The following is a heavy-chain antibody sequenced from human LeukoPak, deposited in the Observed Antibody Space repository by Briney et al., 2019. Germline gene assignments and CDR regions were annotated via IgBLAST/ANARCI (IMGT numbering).Heavy chain of an antibody. D-gene: IGHD6-13*01. CDR2: INSDGSST. Sequence: PGGSLRLSCAASGFTFSTYAMTWVRQAPGKGLVWVSRINSDGSSTSYADSVKGRFTISRDNAKNTLYLQMNSLRAVDTAVYYCARVAIAAAQGRGSFNWFDPWGQGTLVTVSS. CDR1: GFTFSTYA. CDR3: ARVAIAAAQGRGSFNWFDP. V-gene: IGHV3-74*01. J-gene: IGHJ5*02.